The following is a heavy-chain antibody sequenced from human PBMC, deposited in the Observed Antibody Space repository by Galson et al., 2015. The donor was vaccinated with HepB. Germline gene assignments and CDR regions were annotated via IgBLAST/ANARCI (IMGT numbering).Heavy chain of an antibody. Sequence: SVKVSCKVSGYTLTELSMHWVRQAPGKGLEWMGGFDPEDGETIYAQKFQGRVTMTEDTSTDTAYMELSSLRSEDTAVYYCARGGTANNWNDAAFDIWGQGTMVTVSS. J-gene: IGHJ3*02. CDR2: FDPEDGET. CDR1: GYTLTELS. V-gene: IGHV1-24*01. D-gene: IGHD1-20*01. CDR3: ARGGTANNWNDAAFDI.